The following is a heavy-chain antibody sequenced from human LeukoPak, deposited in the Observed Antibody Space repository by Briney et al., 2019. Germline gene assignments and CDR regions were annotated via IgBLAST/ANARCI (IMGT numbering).Heavy chain of an antibody. CDR2: IRYDGSNK. CDR3: AGSYGGNPTPFFDY. CDR1: GFTFSSYG. D-gene: IGHD4-23*01. V-gene: IGHV3-30*02. Sequence: PGGSLRLSCAASGFTFSSYGMHWVRQAPGKGLEWVAFIRYDGSNKYYADSVKGRFTISRDNSKNTLYLQMNSLRAEDTAVYYCAGSYGGNPTPFFDYWGQGTLVTVSS. J-gene: IGHJ4*02.